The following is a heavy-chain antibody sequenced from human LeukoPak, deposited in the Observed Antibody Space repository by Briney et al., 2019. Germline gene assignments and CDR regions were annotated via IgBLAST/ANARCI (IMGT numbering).Heavy chain of an antibody. CDR3: ARANSVAGGSNIDY. D-gene: IGHD6-19*01. CDR1: GFTFSSYS. CDR2: ISSSSSTI. J-gene: IGHJ4*02. Sequence: GGSLRLSCAASGFTFSSYSMNWARQATGKGLEWVSYISSSSSTIYYADSVKGRFTISRDNAKNSLYLQMNSLRAEDTAVYYCARANSVAGGSNIDYWGQGTLVTVSS. V-gene: IGHV3-48*01.